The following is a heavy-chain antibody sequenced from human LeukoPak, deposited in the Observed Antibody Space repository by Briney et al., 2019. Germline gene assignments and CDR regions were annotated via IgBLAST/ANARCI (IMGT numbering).Heavy chain of an antibody. V-gene: IGHV4-34*01. D-gene: IGHD2-21*02. CDR1: GGSFSGYY. J-gene: IGHJ4*02. Sequence: SETLSLTCAVYGGSFSGYYWSWIRQPPGKGLEWIGEINHSGSTNYNPSLKSRVTISVDTSKNQFSLKLSSVTAADTAAYYCARAPDIVVVTAIRYSKFDYWGQGTLVTVSS. CDR2: INHSGST. CDR3: ARAPDIVVVTAIRYSKFDY.